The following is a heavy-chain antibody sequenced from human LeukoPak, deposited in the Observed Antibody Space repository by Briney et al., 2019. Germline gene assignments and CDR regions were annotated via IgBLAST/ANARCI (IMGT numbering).Heavy chain of an antibody. D-gene: IGHD6-6*01. V-gene: IGHV2-5*02. J-gene: IGHJ4*02. CDR2: IYWDDDK. CDR3: AYRRTPKYSSSYIFDY. Sequence: SGPTLVKPTQTLTLTCTFSGFSLSTSGVGVGWIRQPPGKALEWLAVIYWDDDKRYSTSLKTRLTITKDTSKNQVVLIMTNMDPVDTATYYCAYRRTPKYSSSYIFDYWGQGTLVTVSS. CDR1: GFSLSTSGVG.